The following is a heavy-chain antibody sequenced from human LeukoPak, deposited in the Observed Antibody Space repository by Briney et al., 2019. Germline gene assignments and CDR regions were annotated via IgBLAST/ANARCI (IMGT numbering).Heavy chain of an antibody. CDR1: GFTFSSYS. CDR2: ISSSSSYI. D-gene: IGHD3-22*01. V-gene: IGHV3-21*01. J-gene: IGHJ3*02. Sequence: GGSLRLSCAASGFTFSSYSMNWVRQAPGKGLEWVSSISSSSSYIYYADSVKGRITISRDNAKNSLYLQMNSLRAEDTAVYYCARLTYDSSGAYDAFDIWGQGTMVTVSS. CDR3: ARLTYDSSGAYDAFDI.